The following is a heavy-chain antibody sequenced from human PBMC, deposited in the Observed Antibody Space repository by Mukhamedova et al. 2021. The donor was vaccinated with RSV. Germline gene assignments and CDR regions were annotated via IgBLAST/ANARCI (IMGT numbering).Heavy chain of an antibody. J-gene: IGHJ4*02. V-gene: IGHV1-2*04. Sequence: GPEWMGWINLDNGGTNFAQKFRGWFTMTRDASISTAYMDLSSLRSDDTALYYCARQSIATSLVGLFFYDYWGQGTPVTVSS. CDR2: INLDNGGT. CDR3: ARQSIATSLVGLFFYDY. D-gene: IGHD2-21*01.